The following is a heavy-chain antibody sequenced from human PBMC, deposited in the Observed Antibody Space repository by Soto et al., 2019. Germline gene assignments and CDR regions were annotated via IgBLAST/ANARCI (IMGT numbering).Heavy chain of an antibody. CDR2: MSPSTGNT. CDR3: APYFNPFDY. Sequence: QVQLVQSGAEVKKPGASVKVSCKASGYTFTNYDINWVRQAPGQGLEWMGWMSPSTGNTGYAQKFQGRVAMTRDTSKNTAYLEVSRLKSEDTAVYYCAPYFNPFDYWGQGTLIIVSS. V-gene: IGHV1-8*01. J-gene: IGHJ4*02. CDR1: GYTFTNYD. D-gene: IGHD3-9*01.